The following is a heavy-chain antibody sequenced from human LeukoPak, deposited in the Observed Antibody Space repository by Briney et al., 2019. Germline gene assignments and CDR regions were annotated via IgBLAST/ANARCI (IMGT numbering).Heavy chain of an antibody. CDR3: ARAPYGFWSGYYYYYYMDV. V-gene: IGHV4-34*01. CDR1: GGSFSGYY. CDR2: INHSGST. D-gene: IGHD3-3*01. Sequence: SETLSLTCAVYGGSFSGYYWSWIRQPPGKGLEWIGEINHSGSTNYNPSLKSRVTISVDTSKNQFSLKLSSVTAADTAVYYCARAPYGFWSGYYYYYYMDVWGKGTTVTVSS. J-gene: IGHJ6*03.